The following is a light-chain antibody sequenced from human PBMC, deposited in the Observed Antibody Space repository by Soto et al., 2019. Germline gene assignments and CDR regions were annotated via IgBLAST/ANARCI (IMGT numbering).Light chain of an antibody. J-gene: IGKJ1*01. V-gene: IGKV1-39*01. CDR1: QRIGTN. CDR3: QQTYSAPPL. Sequence: DIQMTQSPSSLSASIGDRVTLTCRASQRIGTNLNWYQQRPGKAPKLLIYAVSSLQSGDSSRFRGSGSGTDFTLSINSLQREDFATYYCQQTYSAPPLFGQGTKVEIK. CDR2: AVS.